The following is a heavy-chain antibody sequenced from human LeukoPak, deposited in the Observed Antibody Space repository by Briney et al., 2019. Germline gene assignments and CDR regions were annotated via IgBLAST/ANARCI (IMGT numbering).Heavy chain of an antibody. CDR3: ARDEHGSSWYGH. V-gene: IGHV4-34*01. J-gene: IGHJ4*02. Sequence: KSSETLSLTCAVYGGSFSGYYWSWFRQPPGKGLEWIGEINHSGSTNYNPSLKSRVTISVDTSKNQFSLKLSSVTAADTAVYYCARDEHGSSWYGHWGQGTLVTVSS. CDR2: INHSGST. D-gene: IGHD6-13*01. CDR1: GGSFSGYY.